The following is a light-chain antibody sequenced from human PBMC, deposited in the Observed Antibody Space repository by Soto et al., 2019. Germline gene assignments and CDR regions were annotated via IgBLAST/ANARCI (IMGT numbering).Light chain of an antibody. J-gene: IGKJ2*01. CDR3: QQYDNLPRT. CDR1: QDISNY. V-gene: IGKV1-33*01. CDR2: DAS. Sequence: DIQMTQSPSSLSASVGDRVTITCQASQDISNYLNWYQQKPWKAPKLLIYDASNLETGVPSRFSGSGSGTDFTFTISSLQPEDIATYYCQQYDNLPRTFGQGPKLEIK.